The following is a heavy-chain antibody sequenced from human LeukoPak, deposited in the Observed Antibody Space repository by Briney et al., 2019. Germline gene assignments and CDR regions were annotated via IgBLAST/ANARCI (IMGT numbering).Heavy chain of an antibody. CDR1: GFTFSSYG. CDR2: ISYDGSNK. J-gene: IGHJ6*02. CDR3: AKGTSTTPHYYYYGMDV. D-gene: IGHD4-17*01. Sequence: GGSLRLSCAASGFTFSSYGMHWVRQAPGKGLEWVAAISYDGSNKYYADSVKGRFTISRDKSKNTLYLQMNSLRAEDTAVYYCAKGTSTTPHYYYYGMDVWGQGTTVTVSS. V-gene: IGHV3-30*18.